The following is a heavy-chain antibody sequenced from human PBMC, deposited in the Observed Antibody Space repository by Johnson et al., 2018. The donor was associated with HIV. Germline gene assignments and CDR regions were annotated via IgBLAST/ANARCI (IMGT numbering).Heavy chain of an antibody. J-gene: IGHJ3*02. CDR3: AREELEPDVFDI. CDR2: INSDGSTT. D-gene: IGHD1-1*01. V-gene: IGHV3-74*02. Sequence: VQLVESGGGLVQPGGSLRLSCAASGFTFSSYWMHWVRQAPGQGLVWVSRINSDGSTTSYADSVKGRFTISRDNSKNTLYLQMHSLRIEDTAVYYCAREELEPDVFDIWGQGTMVTVSS. CDR1: GFTFSSYW.